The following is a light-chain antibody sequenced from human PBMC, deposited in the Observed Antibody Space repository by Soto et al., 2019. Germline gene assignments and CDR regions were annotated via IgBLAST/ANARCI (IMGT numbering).Light chain of an antibody. CDR3: QTWVTGIHI. CDR1: SGHSNYA. Sequence: QSVLTQSPSASASLGASVKLNCTLSSGHSNYAIAWHQQQPEKGPRFLMKLNSDGSHSKGDAIPDRFSGSSSGAERYLTISTLQSEDEADYYCQTWVTGIHIFGGGTKLTVL. J-gene: IGLJ2*01. CDR2: LNSDGSH. V-gene: IGLV4-69*01.